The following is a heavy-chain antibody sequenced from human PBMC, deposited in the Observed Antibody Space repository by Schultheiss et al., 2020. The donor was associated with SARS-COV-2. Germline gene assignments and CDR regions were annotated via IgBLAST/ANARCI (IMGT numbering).Heavy chain of an antibody. J-gene: IGHJ6*02. CDR2: IYHSGST. Sequence: SETLSLTCAVSGYSISSGYYWGWIRQPPGKGLEWIGYIYHSGSTYYNPSLKSRVTISVDTSKKQFSLRLSSVTAADTAVYYCARDFCEVSFCGMDVWGQGTTVTVSS. CDR1: GYSISSGYY. CDR3: ARDFCEVSFCGMDV. D-gene: IGHD1-14*01. V-gene: IGHV4-38-2*02.